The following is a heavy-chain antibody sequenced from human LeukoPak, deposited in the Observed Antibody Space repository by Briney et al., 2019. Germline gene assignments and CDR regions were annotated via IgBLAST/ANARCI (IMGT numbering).Heavy chain of an antibody. CDR2: IYYTDNT. Sequence: SETLSLPCSVSGGSVSSSSYYWAWIRQPPGEGLEWIGSIYYTDNTHYNPSLKNRVTISVDTSKNQFSLRLSSMTAADTAVYFCARSHLSDYGDYKVYYGMDVWGQGTTVTVSS. J-gene: IGHJ6*02. V-gene: IGHV4-39*01. CDR3: ARSHLSDYGDYKVYYGMDV. D-gene: IGHD4-17*01. CDR1: GGSVSSSSYY.